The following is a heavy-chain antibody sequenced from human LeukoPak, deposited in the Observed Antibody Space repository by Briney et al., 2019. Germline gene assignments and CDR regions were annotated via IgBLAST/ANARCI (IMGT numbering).Heavy chain of an antibody. V-gene: IGHV3-30*04. D-gene: IGHD1-1*01. CDR2: ISYDGSNK. Sequence: GRSLRLSCAASGFTFSSYAMHWVRQAPGKGLEWVAVISYDGSNKYYADSVKGRFTISRDNSKNTLYLQMNSLRAEDTAVYYCASDLERVFDYWGQGTLVTVSS. CDR3: ASDLERVFDY. CDR1: GFTFSSYA. J-gene: IGHJ4*02.